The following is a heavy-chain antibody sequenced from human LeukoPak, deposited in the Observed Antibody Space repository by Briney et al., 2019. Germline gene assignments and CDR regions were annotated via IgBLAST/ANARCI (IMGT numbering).Heavy chain of an antibody. CDR1: GFTFSNAW. V-gene: IGHV3-30*02. J-gene: IGHJ6*03. CDR3: ATFYSGNNYYYYYMDV. CDR2: IRYDGSNK. D-gene: IGHD1-26*01. Sequence: GGSLRLSCAASGFTFSNAWMSWVRQAPGKGLEWVAFIRYDGSNKYYADSVKGRFTISRDNSKNTLYLEMNSLRAEDTAVYYCATFYSGNNYYYYYMDVWGKGTTVTISS.